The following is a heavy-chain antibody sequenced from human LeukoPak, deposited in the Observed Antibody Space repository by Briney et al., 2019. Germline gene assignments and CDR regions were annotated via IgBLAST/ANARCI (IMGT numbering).Heavy chain of an antibody. CDR3: ARGHCSSTSCSRNWFDP. V-gene: IGHV4-30-4*01. Sequence: PSQTLSLTCTVSGGSISSGDYYWSWIRQPPGKGLEWIGYIYYSGSTYYNPSLKSRVTISVDTSKNQFSLKLSSVTAADTAVYYCARGHCSSTSCSRNWFDPWGQGTLVTVSS. CDR2: IYYSGST. D-gene: IGHD2-2*01. J-gene: IGHJ5*02. CDR1: GGSISSGDYY.